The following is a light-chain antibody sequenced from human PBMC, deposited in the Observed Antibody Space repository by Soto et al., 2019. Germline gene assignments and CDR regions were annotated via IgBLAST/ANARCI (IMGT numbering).Light chain of an antibody. V-gene: IGKV3-15*01. J-gene: IGKJ2*01. CDR3: QQYNDWPLYT. Sequence: EIVMTQSPATVSVSPGEGATLSCRASQSVNNNLAWYQQKPGQAPRLLIHGASTRATGVPARLSGSGSGTEFTLSISSLQSEDFAVYYCQQYNDWPLYTFGQGTRLEVK. CDR1: QSVNNN. CDR2: GAS.